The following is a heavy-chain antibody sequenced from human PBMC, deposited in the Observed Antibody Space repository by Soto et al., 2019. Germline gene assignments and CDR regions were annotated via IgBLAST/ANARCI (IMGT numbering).Heavy chain of an antibody. CDR2: IYYSGST. CDR3: ARSLAVAGIWFDY. D-gene: IGHD6-19*01. CDR1: GGSISSGDYY. Sequence: SETLSLTCTVSGGSISSGDYYWSWIRQPPGKGLEWIGYIYYSGSTYYNPSLKSRVTISVDTSKNQFSLKLSSVTAADTAVYYCARSLAVAGIWFDYWGQGTLVTVSS. J-gene: IGHJ4*02. V-gene: IGHV4-30-4*01.